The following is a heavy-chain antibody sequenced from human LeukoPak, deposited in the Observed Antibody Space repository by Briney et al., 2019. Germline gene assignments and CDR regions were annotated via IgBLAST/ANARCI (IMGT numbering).Heavy chain of an antibody. J-gene: IGHJ5*02. D-gene: IGHD6-6*01. Sequence: PSETLSLTCTVSGGSISSSSYYWGWIRQPPGKGLEWIGSIYYSGSTYYNPSLKSRVTISVDTSKNQFSLKLSSVTAADTAVYYCARGGRIAPRNWFDPWGQGALVTVSS. V-gene: IGHV4-39*07. CDR3: ARGGRIAPRNWFDP. CDR2: IYYSGST. CDR1: GGSISSSSYY.